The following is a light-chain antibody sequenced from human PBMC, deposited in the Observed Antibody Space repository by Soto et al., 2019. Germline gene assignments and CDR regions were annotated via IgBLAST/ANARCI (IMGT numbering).Light chain of an antibody. Sequence: QSVLTQPRSVSGSPGQSVTISCTGTSSDVGAYTYVSWYQQHPGKAPKLIIYDVIKRPSGVPDRFSGSKSGNTASVTISGLQAEDEADYYCCSYAGSYTHVFGTGTKLTVL. J-gene: IGLJ1*01. CDR3: CSYAGSYTHV. V-gene: IGLV2-11*01. CDR2: DVI. CDR1: SSDVGAYTY.